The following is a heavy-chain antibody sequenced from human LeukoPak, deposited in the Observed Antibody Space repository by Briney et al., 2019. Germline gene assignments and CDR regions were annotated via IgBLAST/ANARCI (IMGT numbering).Heavy chain of an antibody. Sequence: GGSLRLSCAASGFTFSSYWTSWVRQAPGKGLEWVANIKQDGSEKYYVDSVKGRFTISRDNAKNSLYQQMNSLRAEDTAVYYCARDPGYSSSWYYFDYWGQGTLVTVSS. D-gene: IGHD6-13*01. J-gene: IGHJ4*02. CDR2: IKQDGSEK. CDR1: GFTFSSYW. CDR3: ARDPGYSSSWYYFDY. V-gene: IGHV3-7*01.